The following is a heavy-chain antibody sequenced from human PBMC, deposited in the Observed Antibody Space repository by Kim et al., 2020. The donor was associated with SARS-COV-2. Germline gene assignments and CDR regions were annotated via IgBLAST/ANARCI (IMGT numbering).Heavy chain of an antibody. D-gene: IGHD3-10*01. J-gene: IGHJ4*02. CDR1: GFTFSNYG. CDR2: ISNDGSNK. CDR3: ACYSGTCVKVDY. V-gene: IGHV3-33*05. Sequence: GGSLRLSCVASGFTFSNYGMQWVRQAPGKGLEWVAVISNDGSNKFYLDSVKGRFTISRDTSKNTLSLQMNSLRVEDTAVYYCACYSGTCVKVDYWGQGTLVTFSS.